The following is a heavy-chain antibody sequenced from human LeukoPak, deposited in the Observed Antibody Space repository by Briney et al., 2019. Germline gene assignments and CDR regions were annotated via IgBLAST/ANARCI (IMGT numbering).Heavy chain of an antibody. CDR1: GYTFTSYG. CDR3: ARVSTYYDSSGYYCGMDV. Sequence: GASVKVSCKASGYTFTSYGISWVRQAPGQGLEWMGWISAYNGNTNYAQKLQGRVTMTTDTSTSTAYMELRSLRSDDTAVYYCARVSTYYDSSGYYCGMDVWGQGTTVTVS. J-gene: IGHJ6*02. CDR2: ISAYNGNT. V-gene: IGHV1-18*01. D-gene: IGHD3-22*01.